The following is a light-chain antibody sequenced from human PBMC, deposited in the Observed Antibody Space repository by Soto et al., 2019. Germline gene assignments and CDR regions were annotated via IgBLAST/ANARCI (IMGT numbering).Light chain of an antibody. CDR1: QSTSSW. CDR3: QQSYRTPRT. V-gene: IGKV1-5*03. CDR2: KAS. J-gene: IGKJ1*01. Sequence: DIQMTQSPSTVSGSVGDRVTITCRASQSTSSWLAWYQQKPGKAPKLLIYKASTLKSGVPSRFSGSGSGTEFKLTISSLQPEDGGTYYCQQSYRTPRTFGQGTKVDIK.